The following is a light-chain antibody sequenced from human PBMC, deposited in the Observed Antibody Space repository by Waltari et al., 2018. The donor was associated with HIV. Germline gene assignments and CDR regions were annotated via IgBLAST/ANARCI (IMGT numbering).Light chain of an antibody. CDR3: QQLNSYPLT. CDR2: AAS. CDR1: QGISSY. V-gene: IGKV1-9*01. J-gene: IGKJ4*01. Sequence: DIQLTQSPSFLSTSVGDRVPITCRASQGISSYLAWYQQKPGKAPQLLIYAASTLQSGVPSRFSGSGSGTEFTLTISSLQPEDFATYYCQQLNSYPLTFGGGTKVDIK.